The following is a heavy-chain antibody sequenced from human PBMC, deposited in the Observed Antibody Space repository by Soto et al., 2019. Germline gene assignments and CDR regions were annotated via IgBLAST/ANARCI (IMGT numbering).Heavy chain of an antibody. CDR3: ARDHRKEGPNYDFWSGTNYGMDV. CDR1: GGSISSYY. J-gene: IGHJ6*02. D-gene: IGHD3-3*01. CDR2: IYYSGST. V-gene: IGHV4-59*01. Sequence: SETLSLTCTVSGGSISSYYWSWIRQPPGKGLEWIGYIYYSGSTNYNPSLKSRVTISVDTSKNQFSLKLGSVTAADTAVYYCARDHRKEGPNYDFWSGTNYGMDVWGQGTTVTVSS.